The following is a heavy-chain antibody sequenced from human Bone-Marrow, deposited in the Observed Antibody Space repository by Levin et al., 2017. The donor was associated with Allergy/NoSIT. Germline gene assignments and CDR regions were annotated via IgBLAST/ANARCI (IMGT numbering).Heavy chain of an antibody. D-gene: IGHD3-10*01. CDR2: INHSGST. J-gene: IGHJ4*02. CDR3: ARGGYYYGSGSYYKDPNYFDY. V-gene: IGHV4-34*01. CDR1: GGSFSGYY. Sequence: SETLSLTCAVYGGSFSGYYWSWIRQPPGKGLEWIGEINHSGSTNYNPSLKSRVTISVDTSKNQFSLKLSSVTAADTAVYYCARGGYYYGSGSYYKDPNYFDYWGQGTLVTVSS.